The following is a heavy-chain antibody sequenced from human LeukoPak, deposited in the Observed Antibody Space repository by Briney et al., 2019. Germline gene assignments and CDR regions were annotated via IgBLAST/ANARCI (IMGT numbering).Heavy chain of an antibody. CDR3: AKILHYDSSGISRNDY. V-gene: IGHV3-48*04. J-gene: IGHJ4*02. CDR2: ISSSGSTI. Sequence: GGSLRLSCATSGFTLSSFGMHWVRQAPGKGLEWVSYISSSGSTIYYADSVKGRFTISRDNAKNSLYLQMNSLRAEDTAVYYCAKILHYDSSGISRNDYWGQGTLVTVSS. CDR1: GFTLSSFG. D-gene: IGHD3-22*01.